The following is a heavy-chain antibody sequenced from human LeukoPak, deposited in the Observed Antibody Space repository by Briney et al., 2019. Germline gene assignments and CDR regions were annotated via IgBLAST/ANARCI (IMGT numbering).Heavy chain of an antibody. J-gene: IGHJ3*02. CDR1: GFTFDDYG. V-gene: IGHV3-20*01. CDR3: ARDRNYGSGNDAFDI. CDR2: INWNGGST. D-gene: IGHD3-10*01. Sequence: PGGSLRLSCAASGFTFDDYGMSWVRQAPGKGLEWVSGINWNGGSTGYADSVKGRFTISRDNAKNSLYLQMNSLRAEDTALYHCARDRNYGSGNDAFDIWGQGTMVTVSS.